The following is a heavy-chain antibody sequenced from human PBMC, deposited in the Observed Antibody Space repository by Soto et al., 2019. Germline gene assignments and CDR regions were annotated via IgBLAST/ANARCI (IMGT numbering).Heavy chain of an antibody. J-gene: IGHJ4*02. D-gene: IGHD2-15*01. Sequence: GASVKVSCKASGYTFTSYGISWVRQAPGQGLEWMGWISAYNGNTNYAQKLQGRVTMTTDTSTSTAYMELRSLRSDDTAVYYCARIFPCSGGSCYPDFDYWGQGTLVTVSS. CDR2: ISAYNGNT. CDR1: GYTFTSYG. V-gene: IGHV1-18*01. CDR3: ARIFPCSGGSCYPDFDY.